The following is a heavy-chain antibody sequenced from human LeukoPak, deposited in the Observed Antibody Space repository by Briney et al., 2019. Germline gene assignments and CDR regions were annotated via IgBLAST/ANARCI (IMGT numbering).Heavy chain of an antibody. CDR1: GFTFSSYG. D-gene: IGHD3-16*01. J-gene: IGHJ4*02. Sequence: GGSLRLSCAASGFTFSSYGMTWVRQAPGKGLEWVANIKHDGSEKYYVDSVKGRFTISRDNAKNSLFLQMNSLRAEDTAVYYCARDSLTKGGDYWGQGTLVTVSS. CDR3: ARDSLTKGGDY. V-gene: IGHV3-7*01. CDR2: IKHDGSEK.